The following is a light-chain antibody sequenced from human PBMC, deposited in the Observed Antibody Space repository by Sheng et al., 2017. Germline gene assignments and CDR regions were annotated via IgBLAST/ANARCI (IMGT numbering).Light chain of an antibody. J-gene: IGKJ1*01. CDR3: EQYGSSPRT. CDR2: GAS. V-gene: IGKV3-20*01. Sequence: EIVMTQSPATLSVSPGERATLSCRASQSVRSDLAWYQQKPGQAPRLLIYGASSRATGIPDRFSGSGSGTDFTLTISRLEPEDFAVYYCEQYGSSPRTLGQGTKVEVK. CDR1: QSVRSD.